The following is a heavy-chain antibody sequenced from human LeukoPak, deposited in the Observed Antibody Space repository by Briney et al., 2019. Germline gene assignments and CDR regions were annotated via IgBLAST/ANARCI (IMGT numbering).Heavy chain of an antibody. J-gene: IGHJ4*02. CDR1: GFTFSTYG. D-gene: IGHD2-21*01. Sequence: GGSLRLSCAASGFTFSTYGMHWVRQAPGKGPEWVAVISYDGSNEYYADSVKGRFTISRDNSKNTLYLQMSSLRAEDTAVYYCAKEFNRGLPDYWGQGTLVTVPS. V-gene: IGHV3-30*18. CDR2: ISYDGSNE. CDR3: AKEFNRGLPDY.